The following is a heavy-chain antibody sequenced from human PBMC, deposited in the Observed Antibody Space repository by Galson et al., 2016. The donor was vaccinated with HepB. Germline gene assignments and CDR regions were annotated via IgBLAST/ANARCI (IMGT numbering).Heavy chain of an antibody. CDR3: AREGTGSSSFIYYYYGMDV. CDR1: GFTLSSYS. CDR2: ITSRSTAI. D-gene: IGHD6-13*01. V-gene: IGHV3-48*04. Sequence: SLRLSCAASGFTLSSYSMNWVRQTPGKGLEWVSYITSRSTAIYYADSVKGRLTISRDNARNSLYLQMNSLRAEDTAVYYCAREGTGSSSFIYYYYGMDVRGQGTTVTVSS. J-gene: IGHJ6*02.